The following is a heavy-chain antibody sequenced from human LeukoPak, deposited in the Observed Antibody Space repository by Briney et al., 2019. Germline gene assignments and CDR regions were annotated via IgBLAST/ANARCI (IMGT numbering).Heavy chain of an antibody. Sequence: GGSLRLSCTASGFMFGGYAVSWVRQAPGKGLEWVGFIRSESYDGTTEYAASVKGRFTISRDDSKSIAYLQMNSLKTEDTAVYYCSRAVAHLDYWGQGTLVTVSS. CDR3: SRAVAHLDY. V-gene: IGHV3-49*04. CDR1: GFMFGGYA. J-gene: IGHJ4*02. D-gene: IGHD4-23*01. CDR2: IRSESYDGTT.